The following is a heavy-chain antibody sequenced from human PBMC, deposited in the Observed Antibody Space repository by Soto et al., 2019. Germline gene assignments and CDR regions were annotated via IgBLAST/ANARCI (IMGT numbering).Heavy chain of an antibody. V-gene: IGHV1-3*04. CDR2: INTAKDNT. Sequence: QVQLVQSGAEVKKPGASVKVSCKPSGYTFTSYAIHWVRQAPGQGLEWMGWINTAKDNTQYSQNYQGRGTITRDTSASIVQMEVSSLISEDTAVYYCARGSSWAHFDYWGQGTLVTDSS. J-gene: IGHJ4*02. D-gene: IGHD6-13*01. CDR1: GYTFTSYA. CDR3: ARGSSWAHFDY.